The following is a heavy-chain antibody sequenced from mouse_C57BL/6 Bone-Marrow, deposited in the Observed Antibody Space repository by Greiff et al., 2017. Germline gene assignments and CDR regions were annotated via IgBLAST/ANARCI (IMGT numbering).Heavy chain of an antibody. V-gene: IGHV3-1*01. CDR2: ISYSGIT. CDR3: ARGGPYYAMDY. Sequence: EVKLMESGPGMVKPSQSLSLTCTVTGYSITSGYDWHCIRHFPGNKLEWMGYISYSGITNYNPSLKNRISITHDTSKNHFFLKLNSVTTEDTATYYCARGGPYYAMDYWGQGTSVTVSS. D-gene: IGHD3-3*01. J-gene: IGHJ4*01. CDR1: GYSITSGYD.